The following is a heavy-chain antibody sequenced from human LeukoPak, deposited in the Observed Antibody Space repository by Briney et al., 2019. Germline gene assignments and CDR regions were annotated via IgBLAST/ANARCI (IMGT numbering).Heavy chain of an antibody. V-gene: IGHV1-18*01. CDR3: ARRYLYYFDY. Sequence: ASVKVSCKASGYTFTNYGLSWVRQAPGQGLEWMGWISGYNGNTKYVQKLQGRVTMTRDTSTTTAYMELRSLRSEDTAVYYCARRYLYYFDYWGQGTLVTVSS. CDR2: ISGYNGNT. CDR1: GYTFTNYG. J-gene: IGHJ4*02. D-gene: IGHD1-1*01.